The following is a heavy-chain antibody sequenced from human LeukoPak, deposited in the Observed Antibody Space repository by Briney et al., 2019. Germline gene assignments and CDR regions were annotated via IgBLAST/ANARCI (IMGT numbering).Heavy chain of an antibody. D-gene: IGHD1-26*01. J-gene: IGHJ4*02. CDR3: ARAGGGGATTLDY. CDR1: GFTFDDYA. Sequence: GGSLRLSCAASGFTFDDYAMHWVRQAPGKGLEWVSGISWASGSIGYADSVKGRFTISRDNAKNSLYLQMNSLRAEDTAVYYCARAGGGGATTLDYWGQGTLVTVSS. CDR2: ISWASGSI. V-gene: IGHV3-9*01.